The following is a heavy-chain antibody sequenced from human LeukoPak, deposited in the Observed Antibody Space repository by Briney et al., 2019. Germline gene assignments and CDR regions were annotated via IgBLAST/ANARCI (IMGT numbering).Heavy chain of an antibody. V-gene: IGHV1-8*01. CDR1: GYTFTSYD. CDR2: MNPNSGNT. CDR3: ARGQVYSSSWGDYYYGMDV. J-gene: IGHJ6*02. Sequence: ASVKVSCKASGYTFTSYDIKWVRQATGQGLEWMGWMNPNSGNTGYAQKFQGRVTMTRNTSISTAYMELSSLRSEDTAVYYCARGQVYSSSWGDYYYGMDVWGQETTVTVPS. D-gene: IGHD6-13*01.